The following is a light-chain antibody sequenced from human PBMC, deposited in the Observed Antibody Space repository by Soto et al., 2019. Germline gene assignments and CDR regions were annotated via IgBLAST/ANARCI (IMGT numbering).Light chain of an antibody. CDR3: QQYDNFPPYT. J-gene: IGKJ2*01. Sequence: DIQMTQSPSSLSASIGDRVTITCQASRDISVYLNGYQHKPGKPPKLLVYDASNLQTGVPSRFSGSGSGTHFSLTISSLQPEDIATYYCQQYDNFPPYTFGQGTKLEIK. CDR2: DAS. CDR1: RDISVY. V-gene: IGKV1-33*01.